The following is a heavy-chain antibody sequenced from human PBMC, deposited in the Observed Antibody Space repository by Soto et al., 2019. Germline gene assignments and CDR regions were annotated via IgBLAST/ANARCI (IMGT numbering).Heavy chain of an antibody. CDR2: MNPDSGNA. CDR3: ARSPAVTTHRYPRPYGGFDP. V-gene: IGHV1-8*01. J-gene: IGHJ5*02. CDR1: GYTFTYYD. Sequence: QVQMVQSGAEMKTPGASVKVSCQTYGYTFTYYDINWERQTPGQGLEWVGWMNPDSGNAGYAQKFQGRVTLTRDTSINTAYMELISLRPDDTAVYYCARSPAVTTHRYPRPYGGFDPWGQGTPVIVSS. D-gene: IGHD4-17*01.